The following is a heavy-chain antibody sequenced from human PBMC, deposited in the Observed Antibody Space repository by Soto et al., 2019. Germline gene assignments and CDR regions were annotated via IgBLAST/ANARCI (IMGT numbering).Heavy chain of an antibody. D-gene: IGHD1-1*01. CDR3: ARGRYGDY. CDR1: GYAFTTYG. V-gene: IGHV1-18*01. J-gene: IGHJ4*02. CDR2: ISANNGNT. Sequence: QVHLVQSGAEVKKPGASVKVSCKGSGYAFTTYGITWVRQAPGQGLEWMGWISANNGNTNYAQKLQGRVTVTRDTSTSTAYMELRSLRSDATAVYYCARGRYGDYWGQGAVVTVSS.